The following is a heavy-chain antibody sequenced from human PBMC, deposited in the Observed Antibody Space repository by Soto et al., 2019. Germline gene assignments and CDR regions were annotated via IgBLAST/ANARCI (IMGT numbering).Heavy chain of an antibody. CDR3: ARAGSRIVVVPAAILAWFDP. CDR1: GGSISSGGYC. V-gene: IGHV4-31*03. CDR2: IYYSGST. J-gene: IGHJ5*02. Sequence: SETLSLTCTVSGGSISSGGYCWSWIRQHPGKGLEWIGYIYYSGSTYYNPSLKSRVTISVDTSKNQFSLKLSSVTAADTAVYYCARAGSRIVVVPAAILAWFDPWGQGTLVTVSS. D-gene: IGHD2-2*02.